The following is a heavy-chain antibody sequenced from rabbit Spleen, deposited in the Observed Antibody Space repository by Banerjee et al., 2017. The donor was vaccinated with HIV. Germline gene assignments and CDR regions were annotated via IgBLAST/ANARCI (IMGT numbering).Heavy chain of an antibody. CDR3: ARDSNDWCFDV. J-gene: IGHJ6*01. V-gene: IGHV1S45*01. Sequence: QEQLEESGGDLVKPEGSLTLTCTASGFSFSSGYDMCWVRQAPGKGLEWMGYIYSGIEYTYYATWAKGRFTISKTSSTTVTLQMTSLTVADTATYFCARDSNDWCFDVWGPGTLVTVS. D-gene: IGHD4-1*01. CDR1: GFSFSSGYD. CDR2: IYSGIEYT.